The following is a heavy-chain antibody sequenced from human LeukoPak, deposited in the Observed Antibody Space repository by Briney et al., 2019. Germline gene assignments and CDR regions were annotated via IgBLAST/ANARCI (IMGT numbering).Heavy chain of an antibody. CDR2: ISDSGGIT. J-gene: IGHJ4*02. CDR3: AKEIRLVEKLFDY. D-gene: IGHD6-19*01. V-gene: IGHV3-23*01. Sequence: GGSLRLSCAASGFTFSSYAMSWVRQGPGKGLEWVSVISDSGGITYYADSVKGRFTISRDNSKNTLYLQMNSLGAEDTAVYYCAKEIRLVEKLFDYWGQGTLVTVSS. CDR1: GFTFSSYA.